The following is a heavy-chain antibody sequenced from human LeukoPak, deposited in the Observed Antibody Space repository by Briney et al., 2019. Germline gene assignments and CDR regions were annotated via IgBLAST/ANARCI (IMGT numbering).Heavy chain of an antibody. D-gene: IGHD2-2*01. CDR3: ARAQLQGNVMDV. CDR1: GFTFSNYW. V-gene: IGHV3-7*01. CDR2: IKQDGSDK. J-gene: IGHJ6*02. Sequence: GGSLRLSCEASGFTFSNYWMAWVRQAPGKGLEWVANIKQDGSDKYYVPSVRGRFTISRDNAKNSLYLQMSSLRGEDTAVYYCARAQLQGNVMDVGGQGTTVTVSS.